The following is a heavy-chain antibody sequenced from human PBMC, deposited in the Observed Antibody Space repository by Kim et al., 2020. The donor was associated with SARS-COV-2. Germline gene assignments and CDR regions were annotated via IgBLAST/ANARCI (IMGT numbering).Heavy chain of an antibody. CDR1: GSSISIYY. V-gene: IGHV4-59*13. CDR2: IYYIRST. J-gene: IGHJ4*01. Sequence: SETLSLTCTVSGSSISIYYCSWMRHPPGERLEWLGYIYYIRSTNYNPSVTYRVTISVDRSKNKFSLMLSSMTPTDQAVFSCAREGNSGLEWDPCFD. CDR3: AREGNSGLEWDPCFD. D-gene: IGHD5-12*01.